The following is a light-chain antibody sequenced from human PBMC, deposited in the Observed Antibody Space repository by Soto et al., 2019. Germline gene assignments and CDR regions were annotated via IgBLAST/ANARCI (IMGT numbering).Light chain of an antibody. Sequence: QSALTQPASVSGSPGQSITISCTGTSSDVGAYNYVSWYQQHPGKAPKLMIYDVSHRPSGVSHRFSGSKSGNTASLIISGLQAEDEADYYCGSYTTSSNYVFGTGTKVTVL. J-gene: IGLJ1*01. CDR2: DVS. V-gene: IGLV2-14*01. CDR1: SSDVGAYNY. CDR3: GSYTTSSNYV.